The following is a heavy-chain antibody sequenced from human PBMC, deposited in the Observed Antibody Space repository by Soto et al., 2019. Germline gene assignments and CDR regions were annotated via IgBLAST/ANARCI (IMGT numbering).Heavy chain of an antibody. V-gene: IGHV1-2*04. CDR2: INPNGGVT. CDR3: ARESGGATATLDYYYFYMDV. CDR1: XXSFNDYY. Sequence: QVQLVQSGAEVRKPGASVTVSCRSSXXSFNDYYIHWVRQAPGQGFEWMGWINPNGGVTKYAQKFQGWVSMTRDTSIRTVYMQLSRLRSDDTAVYYCARESGGATATLDYYYFYMDVWGTGTTVTVSS. D-gene: IGHD5-12*01. J-gene: IGHJ6*03.